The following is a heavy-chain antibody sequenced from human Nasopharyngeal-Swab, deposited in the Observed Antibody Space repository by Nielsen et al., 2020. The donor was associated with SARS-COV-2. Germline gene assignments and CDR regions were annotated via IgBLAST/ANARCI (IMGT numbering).Heavy chain of an antibody. V-gene: IGHV4-34*01. D-gene: IGHD6-13*01. CDR3: ARGRRRSRAWQQRHNWFDP. J-gene: IGHJ5*02. CDR2: INHSGST. Sequence: WIRQPPGKGLEWIGEINHSGSTKYNPSLKSRVTISVDTSKNQFSLKLSSVTAADTAVYYCARGRRRSRAWQQRHNWFDPWGQGTLVTVSS.